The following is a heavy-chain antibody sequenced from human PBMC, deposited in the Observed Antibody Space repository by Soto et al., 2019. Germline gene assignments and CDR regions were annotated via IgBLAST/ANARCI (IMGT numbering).Heavy chain of an antibody. Sequence: GASVKVSCKASGYTFTSYGISWVRQAPGQGLEWMGWISAYNGNTNYAQKLQGRVTMTTDTSTSTAYMELRSLRSDDTAVYYCAREQRIAAAYTYYYFGMDVWGQGNTVTVSS. D-gene: IGHD6-13*01. J-gene: IGHJ6*02. CDR3: AREQRIAAAYTYYYFGMDV. CDR1: GYTFTSYG. CDR2: ISAYNGNT. V-gene: IGHV1-18*01.